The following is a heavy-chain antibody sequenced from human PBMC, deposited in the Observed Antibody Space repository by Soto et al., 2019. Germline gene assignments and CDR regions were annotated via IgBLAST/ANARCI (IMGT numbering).Heavy chain of an antibody. CDR3: ARVRGIYYYDSSGYYDKGYYFDY. J-gene: IGHJ4*02. CDR1: GGSISSYY. V-gene: IGHV4-59*01. D-gene: IGHD3-22*01. CDR2: IYYSGST. Sequence: SETLSLTCTVSGGSISSYYWRWIRQPPGKGLEWIGYIYYSGSTNYNPSLKSRVTISVDTSKNQFSLKLSSVTAADTAVYYCARVRGIYYYDSSGYYDKGYYFDYWGQGTLVTVSS.